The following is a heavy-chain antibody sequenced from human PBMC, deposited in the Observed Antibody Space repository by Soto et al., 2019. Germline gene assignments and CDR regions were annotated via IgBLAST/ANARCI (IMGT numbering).Heavy chain of an antibody. J-gene: IGHJ6*02. Sequence: XGSRRLSCSASGFTVSSNSLSWVRQAPGRGLEWVSVIYSGGSTYYADSVKGRFTISRDNSKNTLYLQMNSLRAEDTAVYYCARGRSISSPHYYYYGMDVWGQGTTVTVSS. D-gene: IGHD6-6*01. CDR1: GFTVSSNS. V-gene: IGHV3-53*01. CDR3: ARGRSISSPHYYYYGMDV. CDR2: IYSGGST.